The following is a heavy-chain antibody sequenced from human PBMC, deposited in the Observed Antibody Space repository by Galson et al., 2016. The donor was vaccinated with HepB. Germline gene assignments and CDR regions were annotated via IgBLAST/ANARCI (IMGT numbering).Heavy chain of an antibody. Sequence: SLRLSCAASGFTFSTYWMHWVRQPPGKGLVWVSRINRDGSIIDYADSVKGRFTTSRDNAKYTLYLQMHSLRAEDTAVYYCVRGLAGVDDHWGQGTMVTVSS. V-gene: IGHV3-74*01. CDR2: INRDGSII. CDR1: GFTFSTYW. J-gene: IGHJ4*02. CDR3: VRGLAGVDDH. D-gene: IGHD2-21*01.